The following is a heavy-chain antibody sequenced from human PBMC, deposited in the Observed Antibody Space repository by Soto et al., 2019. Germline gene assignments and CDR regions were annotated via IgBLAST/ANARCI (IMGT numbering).Heavy chain of an antibody. CDR1: GYTLTELS. J-gene: IGHJ3*02. V-gene: IGHV1-24*01. Sequence: ASVKVSCKVSGYTLTELSMHWVRQAPGKGLEWMGGFDPEDGETIYAQKFQGRVTMTEDTSTGTAYMELRSLRSEDTAVYYCARVYYYDSSGLAFDIWGQGTMVTVSS. CDR3: ARVYYYDSSGLAFDI. D-gene: IGHD3-22*01. CDR2: FDPEDGET.